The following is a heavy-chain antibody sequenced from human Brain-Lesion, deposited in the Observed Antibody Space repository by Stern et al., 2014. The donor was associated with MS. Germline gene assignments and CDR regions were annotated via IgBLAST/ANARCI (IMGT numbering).Heavy chain of an antibody. CDR3: AEGGSYGFVY. J-gene: IGHJ4*02. V-gene: IGHV1-45*02. Sequence: QVQLVESGAEVKKTGSSVKVSCQASGNTFTNRYLHWVRQAPGQALEWMGWITPFTGNTNYAQNFQDRVTITMDRSMSTAYMDLSSLRSDDTAIYFCAEGGSYGFVYWEQGTLVTVSS. CDR1: GNTFTNRY. CDR2: ITPFTGNT. D-gene: IGHD4-17*01.